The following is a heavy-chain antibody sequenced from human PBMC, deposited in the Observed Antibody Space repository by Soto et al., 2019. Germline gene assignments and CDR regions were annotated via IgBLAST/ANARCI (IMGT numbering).Heavy chain of an antibody. Sequence: QVQLVESGGGVVQPGRSLRLSCAASGFIFSNFGMHWVRQAPGKGLEWVAVIWYDGSNEYYADSVKGRFTIPKDNSKNMLYLQMNSLRAEDTAVYYCARDDIPGITVATYGLDVWGQGTTVTVSS. D-gene: IGHD6-19*01. CDR2: IWYDGSNE. V-gene: IGHV3-33*01. CDR3: ARDDIPGITVATYGLDV. CDR1: GFIFSNFG. J-gene: IGHJ6*02.